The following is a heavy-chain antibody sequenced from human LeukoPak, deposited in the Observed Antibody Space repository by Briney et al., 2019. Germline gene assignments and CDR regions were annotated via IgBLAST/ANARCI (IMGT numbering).Heavy chain of an antibody. Sequence: GGSLRLSCAASGFTFSSYAMSWVRQAPGKGLEWVSAISGSGGSTYYADSVKGRFTISRDNSKNTLYLQMNSLRAEDTAVYYCAKWGYHDYSLYNWFDPWGQGTLVTVSS. D-gene: IGHD4-11*01. J-gene: IGHJ5*02. CDR3: AKWGYHDYSLYNWFDP. CDR1: GFTFSSYA. CDR2: ISGSGGST. V-gene: IGHV3-23*01.